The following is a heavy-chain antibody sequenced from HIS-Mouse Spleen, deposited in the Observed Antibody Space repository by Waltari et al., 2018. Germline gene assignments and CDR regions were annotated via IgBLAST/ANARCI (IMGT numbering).Heavy chain of an antibody. J-gene: IGHJ4*02. CDR1: GGSISSYY. CDR2: IYTSGST. V-gene: IGHV4-4*07. D-gene: IGHD2-15*01. Sequence: QVQLQESGPGLVKPSETLSLTCTVSGGSISSYYWSWIRQPAGKGLEWIGRIYTSGSTNYNPSLKSRVTMSVDTSKNQVSLKLSVVTAADTAVYYCARYCSGGSCYGGSFDYWGQGTLVTVSS. CDR3: ARYCSGGSCYGGSFDY.